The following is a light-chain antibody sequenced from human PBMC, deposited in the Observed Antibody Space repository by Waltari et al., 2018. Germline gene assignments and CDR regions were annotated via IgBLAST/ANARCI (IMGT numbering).Light chain of an antibody. CDR1: GSDVAGYAY. CDR3: SSYTSSGVV. Sequence: QSALTQPASVSGSPGQALIISCRGTGSDVAGYAYLSWYQQYPGKAPILIIYDVYNRPSGVSNRFSGSKSDNTASLTISGLQAEDESVYYCSSYTSSGVVFGGGTKLTVL. J-gene: IGLJ2*01. CDR2: DVY. V-gene: IGLV2-14*01.